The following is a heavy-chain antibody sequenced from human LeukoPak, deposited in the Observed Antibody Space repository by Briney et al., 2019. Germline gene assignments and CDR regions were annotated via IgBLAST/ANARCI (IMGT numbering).Heavy chain of an antibody. J-gene: IGHJ4*02. CDR3: AKEKKYYYDGSGYPGYDY. V-gene: IGHV3-30-3*01. CDR1: GFTFSSYA. D-gene: IGHD3-22*01. CDR2: ISYDGSNK. Sequence: GGSLRLSCAASGFTFSSYAMHWVRQAPGKGLEWVAVISYDGSNKYYADSVKGRFTISRDNSKNTLYLQMNSLRAEDTAVYYCAKEKKYYYDGSGYPGYDYWGQGTLVTVSS.